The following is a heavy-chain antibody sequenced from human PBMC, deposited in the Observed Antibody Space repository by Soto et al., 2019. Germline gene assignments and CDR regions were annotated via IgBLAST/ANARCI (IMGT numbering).Heavy chain of an antibody. CDR3: ARVRGGYYYGVDV. J-gene: IGHJ6*02. CDR1: SGSFAAYY. V-gene: IGHV4-34*01. Sequence: SETLSLTCAVNSGSFAAYYWTWIRQAPGKGLEWIGEINHSGSTNYNPSLKSRVTISVDTSRNQFSLKVNTVTAADTGVYYCARVRGGYYYGVDVWGQGTTVTVSS. CDR2: INHSGST.